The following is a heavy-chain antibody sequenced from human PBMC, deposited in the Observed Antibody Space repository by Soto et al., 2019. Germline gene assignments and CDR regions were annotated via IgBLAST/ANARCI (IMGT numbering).Heavy chain of an antibody. CDR2: ISSNGGST. CDR3: AIVVGYYGSGSYYDY. V-gene: IGHV3-64*01. Sequence: GGSLRLSCAASGFTFSSYAMHWVRQAPGKGLEYVSAISSNGGSTYYANSVKGRFTISRDNSKNTLYLQMGSLRAEDMALYYCAIVVGYYGSGSYYDYWGQGTLVTVSS. D-gene: IGHD3-10*01. CDR1: GFTFSSYA. J-gene: IGHJ4*02.